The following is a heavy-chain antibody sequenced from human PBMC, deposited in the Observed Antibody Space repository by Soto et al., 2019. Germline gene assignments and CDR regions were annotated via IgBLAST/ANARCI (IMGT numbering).Heavy chain of an antibody. Sequence: SVKVSCKASGGTFSSYAISWVRQAPGQGLEWMGGIIPIFGTANYAQKFQGRVTITADESTSTAYMELSSLRSEDTAVYYCARWTVTTRYFDYWGQGTLVTAPQ. CDR3: ARWTVTTRYFDY. D-gene: IGHD4-17*01. J-gene: IGHJ4*02. V-gene: IGHV1-69*13. CDR1: GGTFSSYA. CDR2: IIPIFGTA.